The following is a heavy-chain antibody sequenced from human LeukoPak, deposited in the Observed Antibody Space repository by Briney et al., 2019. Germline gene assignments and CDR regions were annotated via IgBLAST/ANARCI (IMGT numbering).Heavy chain of an antibody. D-gene: IGHD2-15*01. Sequence: GASVKVSCKASGYTFTSYGISWVRQAPGQGLEWMGWISAYNGNTNYAQKLQGRVTMTTDTSTSTAYMELRSLRSDDTAVYYCARDLGQGYCSGGSCLNWFDPWGQGTLVTVSS. CDR2: ISAYNGNT. CDR1: GYTFTSYG. V-gene: IGHV1-18*01. J-gene: IGHJ5*02. CDR3: ARDLGQGYCSGGSCLNWFDP.